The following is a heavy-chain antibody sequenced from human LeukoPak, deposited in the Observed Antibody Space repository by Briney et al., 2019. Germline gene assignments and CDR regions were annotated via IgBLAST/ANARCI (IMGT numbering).Heavy chain of an antibody. CDR1: GFTFSSYS. D-gene: IGHD2-15*01. CDR3: ARDSGDYDY. V-gene: IGHV3-48*01. CDR2: ISSSSKTI. J-gene: IGHJ4*02. Sequence: PGGSLRLSCAASGFTFSSYSMNWVRQAPGKGLEWVSYISSSSKTIYYADSVKGRFTISRDNAKNSLYLQMNSLRAEDTAVYYCARDSGDYDYWGQGTLVTVSS.